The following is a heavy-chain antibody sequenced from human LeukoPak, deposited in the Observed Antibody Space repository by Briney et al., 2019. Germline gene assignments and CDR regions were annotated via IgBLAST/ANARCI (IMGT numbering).Heavy chain of an antibody. D-gene: IGHD6-19*01. V-gene: IGHV3-9*01. CDR1: GFTFDDYA. CDR3: AKVDQSSIAVAGSGAFDI. Sequence: GGSLRLSCAASGFTFDDYAMHWVRQAPGKGLEWVSGISWNSGNIGYADSVKGRFTISRDNAKNSLYLQMNSLRAEDTALYYCAKVDQSSIAVAGSGAFDIWGQGTMVTVSS. CDR2: ISWNSGNI. J-gene: IGHJ3*02.